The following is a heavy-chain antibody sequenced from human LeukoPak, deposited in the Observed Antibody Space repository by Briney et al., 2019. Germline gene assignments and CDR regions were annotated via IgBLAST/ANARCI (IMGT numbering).Heavy chain of an antibody. CDR3: ARVYYGSGYYYYMDV. V-gene: IGHV4-34*01. CDR2: INVGGGT. Sequence: SETLSLTCVVYGGSSSGFYWTWIPQTPGKGLEWIGKINVGGGTNYNPSLKSRVTISVDTSKNHFSLKLSSVTAADTAVYYCARVYYGSGYYYYMDVWGKGTTVTISS. D-gene: IGHD3-10*01. CDR1: GGSSSGFY. J-gene: IGHJ6*03.